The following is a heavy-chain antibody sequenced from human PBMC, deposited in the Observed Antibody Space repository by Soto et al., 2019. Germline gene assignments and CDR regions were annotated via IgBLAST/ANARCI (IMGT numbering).Heavy chain of an antibody. CDR3: ARGSGYSGYDGGQLVRGYHFDY. Sequence: SETLSLTCTVSGGSISSYYWSWIRQPPGKGLEWIGYIYYSGSTNYNPSLKSRVTISVDTSKNQFSLKLSSVTAADTAVYYCARGSGYSGYDGGQLVRGYHFDYWGQGTLVTVSS. D-gene: IGHD5-12*01. CDR1: GGSISSYY. V-gene: IGHV4-59*01. J-gene: IGHJ4*02. CDR2: IYYSGST.